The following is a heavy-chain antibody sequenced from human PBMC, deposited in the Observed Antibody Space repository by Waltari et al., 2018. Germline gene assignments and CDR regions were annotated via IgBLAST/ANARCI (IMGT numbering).Heavy chain of an antibody. J-gene: IGHJ4*02. CDR1: GYTFTSYG. CDR3: ARDEGLLWLFDS. D-gene: IGHD3-10*01. V-gene: IGHV1-18*01. CDR2: ISPYSGDT. Sequence: QLQLVQSGAEVKNPGASVRVSCKASGYTFTSYGISWVRQAPGQGLEWVGRISPYSGDTNYAHNFLGRVTMTTDTSTTTAYMELTSLRSDDTAVYYCARDEGLLWLFDSWGQGTLVTVSS.